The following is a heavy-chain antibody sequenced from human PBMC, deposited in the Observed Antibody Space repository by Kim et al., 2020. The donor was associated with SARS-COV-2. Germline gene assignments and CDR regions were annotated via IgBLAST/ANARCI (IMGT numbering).Heavy chain of an antibody. J-gene: IGHJ6*01. D-gene: IGHD3-3*01. CDR1: GFTFSSYC. V-gene: IGHV3-30*18. CDR3: AKNQGVLRFLEWLCVDV. Sequence: GGSLRLSCAASGFTFSSYCMHWVRQAPGKGLEWVAVISYDGSNKYYAASEKGRITISRDNSKNTLYQQMNSLRAEDTAVYYCAKNQGVLRFLEWLCVDVWAQGPRVTLS. CDR2: ISYDGSNK.